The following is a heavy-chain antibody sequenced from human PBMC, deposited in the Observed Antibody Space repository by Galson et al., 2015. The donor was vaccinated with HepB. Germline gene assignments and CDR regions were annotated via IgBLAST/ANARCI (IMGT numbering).Heavy chain of an antibody. CDR2: IIPIFGIA. V-gene: IGHV1-69*13. D-gene: IGHD6-13*01. J-gene: IGHJ6*02. Sequence: SVTVSCKASGGTFSSYAISWVRQAPGQGLEWMGGIIPIFGIANYAQKFQGRVTITADESTSTAYMELSSLRSEDTAVYYCARGIAAAGYYYYYYGMDVWGQGTTVTVSS. CDR1: GGTFSSYA. CDR3: ARGIAAAGYYYYYYGMDV.